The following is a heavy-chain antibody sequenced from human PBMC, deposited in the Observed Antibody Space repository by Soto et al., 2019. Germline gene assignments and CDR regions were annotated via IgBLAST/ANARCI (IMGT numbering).Heavy chain of an antibody. CDR1: GFTFGDYA. J-gene: IGHJ4*02. Sequence: GGSLRLSCTASGFTFGDYAMSWFRQAPGKGLEWVGFIRSKAYGGTTEYAASVKGRFTISRDDSKSIAYLQMNSLKTEDTVVYYCTSSWQWLVAFDYWGQGTLVTVSS. CDR2: IRSKAYGGTT. CDR3: TSSWQWLVAFDY. V-gene: IGHV3-49*03. D-gene: IGHD6-19*01.